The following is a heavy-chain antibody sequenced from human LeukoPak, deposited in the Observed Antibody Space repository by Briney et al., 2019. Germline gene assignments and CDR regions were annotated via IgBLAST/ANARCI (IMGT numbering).Heavy chain of an antibody. CDR3: ARDRRQGLKHFDY. J-gene: IGHJ4*02. CDR2: IYYSGST. CDR1: GGSISSGSYY. D-gene: IGHD2-8*01. V-gene: IGHV4-39*02. Sequence: PSETLSLTCTVSGGSISSGSYYWSWIRQPPGKGLEWIGSIYYSGSTYYNPSLKSRVTISVDTSKNQFSLKLSSVTAADTAVYYCARDRRQGLKHFDYWGQGTLVTVSS.